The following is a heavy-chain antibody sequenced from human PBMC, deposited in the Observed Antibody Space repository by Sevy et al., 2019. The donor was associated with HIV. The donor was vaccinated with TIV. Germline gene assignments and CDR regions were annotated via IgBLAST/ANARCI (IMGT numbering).Heavy chain of an antibody. Sequence: GGSLRLSCAASGFTFSSYSMNWVRQAPGKGLEWVSYISSSSSTIYYADSVKGRFTISRDNAKNSLYLQMNSLRDEDMAVYYCARHPTGYDSSGYYYDYYYYGMDVWGQGTTVTVSS. J-gene: IGHJ6*02. CDR3: ARHPTGYDSSGYYYDYYYYGMDV. CDR1: GFTFSSYS. D-gene: IGHD3-22*01. CDR2: ISSSSSTI. V-gene: IGHV3-48*02.